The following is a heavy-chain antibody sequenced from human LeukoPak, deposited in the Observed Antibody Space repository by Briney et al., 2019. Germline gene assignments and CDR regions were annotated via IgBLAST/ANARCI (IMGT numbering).Heavy chain of an antibody. CDR2: IYYSGST. CDR3: ARGDGDYVYDY. CDR1: GGSVSSGSYY. V-gene: IGHV4-61*01. J-gene: IGHJ4*02. D-gene: IGHD4-17*01. Sequence: SETLSLTCTVSGGSVSSGSYYWSWIRQPPGKGLEWIGYIYYSGSTNYNPSLKSRVTISVDTSKNQFSLKLSSVTAADTAVYYCARGDGDYVYDYWGQGTLVTVSS.